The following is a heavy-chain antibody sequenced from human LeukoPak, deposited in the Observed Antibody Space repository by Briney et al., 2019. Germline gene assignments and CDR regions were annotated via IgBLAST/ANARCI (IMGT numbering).Heavy chain of an antibody. CDR1: GFTFSTYA. CDR2: ISSSSSYI. J-gene: IGHJ4*02. V-gene: IGHV3-21*01. CDR3: RKAFLVTQQLVRGTLDY. D-gene: IGHD6-13*01. Sequence: GGSLRLSCVASGFTFSTYAMSWVRQAPGKGLEWVSSISSSSSYIYYADSVKGRFTISRDNAKNSLYLQMNSLRAEDTAVYYCRKAFLVTQQLVRGTLDYWGQGTLVTVSS.